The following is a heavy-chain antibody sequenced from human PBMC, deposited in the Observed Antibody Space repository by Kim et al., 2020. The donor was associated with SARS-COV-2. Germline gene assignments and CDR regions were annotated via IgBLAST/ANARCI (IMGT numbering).Heavy chain of an antibody. CDR2: INHSGST. J-gene: IGHJ6*02. CDR3: ARGNRGGSWYYYYYGIDV. V-gene: IGHV4-34*01. CDR1: GGSFSGYY. Sequence: SETLSLTCAVYGGSFSGYYWSWIRQPPGKGLEWIGEINHSGSTNYNPSLKSRVTISVDTSKNQFSLKLSSVTAADTAVYYCARGNRGGSWYYYYYGIDVWGQGTTVNVSS. D-gene: IGHD6-13*01.